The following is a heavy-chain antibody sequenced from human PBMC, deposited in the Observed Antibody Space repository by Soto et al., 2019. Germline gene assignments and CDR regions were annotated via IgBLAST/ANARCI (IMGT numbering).Heavy chain of an antibody. CDR3: ARGRSVAGRFRYFQH. D-gene: IGHD6-19*01. Sequence: XXTLSLPFAVYGGTFSGYYCRWILQPPGKGLEWIGEINHSGSTNYNPSLKSRVTISVDTSKNQFSLKLSSVTEADTAVYYCARGRSVAGRFRYFQHWGQGTLVTVSS. V-gene: IGHV4-34*01. J-gene: IGHJ1*01. CDR1: GGTFSGYY. CDR2: INHSGST.